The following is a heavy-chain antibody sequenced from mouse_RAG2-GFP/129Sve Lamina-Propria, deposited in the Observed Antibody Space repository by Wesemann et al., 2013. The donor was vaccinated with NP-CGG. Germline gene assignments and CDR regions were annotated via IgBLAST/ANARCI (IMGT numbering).Heavy chain of an antibody. Sequence: EVQLVESGGGLVQTKGSLKLSCAASGFTFNTYAMHWVRQAPGKGLEWVARIRSKSSNYATYYADSVKDRFTISRDDSQSMLYLQMNNLKTEDTAMYYCVRGRDYDEVFAYWGQGTLVTVSA. D-gene: IGHD2-4*01. CDR1: GFTFNTYA. V-gene: IGHV10-3*01. CDR3: VRGRDYDEVFAY. CDR2: IRSKSSNYAT. J-gene: IGHJ3*01.